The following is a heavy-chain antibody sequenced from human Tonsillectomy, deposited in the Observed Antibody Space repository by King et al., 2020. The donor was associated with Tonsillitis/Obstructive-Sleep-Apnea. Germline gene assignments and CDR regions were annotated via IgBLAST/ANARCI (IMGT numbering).Heavy chain of an antibody. CDR3: ARVLYYYDSSVYRAFDL. D-gene: IGHD3-22*01. J-gene: IGHJ3*01. CDR2: IKEDGSEK. V-gene: IGHV3-7*03. CDR1: GFTFSSFW. Sequence: VQLVESGGGLVQPGGSLRLSCAASGFTFSSFWMTWVRQAPGRGLEWVANIKEDGSEKYYVDSVRGRFTISRDNAKNSLYLQMNSLRAEDTAVYYCARVLYYYDSSVYRAFDLWGQGTMVTVSS.